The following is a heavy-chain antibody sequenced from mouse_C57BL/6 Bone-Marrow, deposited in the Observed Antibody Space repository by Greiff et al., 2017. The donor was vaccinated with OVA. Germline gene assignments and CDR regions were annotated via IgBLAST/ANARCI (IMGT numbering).Heavy chain of an antibody. CDR1: GFTFSDYY. V-gene: IGHV5-12*01. D-gene: IGHD2-13*01. CDR2: ISNGGGST. J-gene: IGHJ4*01. CDR3: AGHLTTLSLGAMDY. Sequence: DVKLVESGGGLVQPGGSLKLSCAASGFTFSDYYMSWVRQTPEKRLEWVAYISNGGGSTYYPDTVKGRFTISRDNAKNTLYLQMSRLKSDDTAMYYCAGHLTTLSLGAMDYWGQGTSVTVSS.